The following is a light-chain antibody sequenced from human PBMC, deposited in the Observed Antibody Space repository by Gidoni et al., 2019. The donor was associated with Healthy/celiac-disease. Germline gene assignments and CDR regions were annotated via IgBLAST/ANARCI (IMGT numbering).Light chain of an antibody. V-gene: IGKV4-1*01. CDR2: WAS. Sequence: IVMTQSPASLPVSLAERATINCKSSQIALYSSNNKNYLAWYQQKPGQPPKLLIYWASTRESGIPDRFSGSGSGTDFTLTISSLQAEDVAVYYCQQYYSTPNTFGQGTKVEIK. CDR3: QQYYSTPNT. J-gene: IGKJ1*01. CDR1: QIALYSSNNKNY.